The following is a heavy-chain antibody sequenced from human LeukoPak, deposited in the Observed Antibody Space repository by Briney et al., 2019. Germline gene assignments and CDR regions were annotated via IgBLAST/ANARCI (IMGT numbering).Heavy chain of an antibody. J-gene: IGHJ4*02. V-gene: IGHV1-2*06. Sequence: VKVSCXASGYXFTVYYMHWVRQAPGQGLEWMGRINPNSGGTNYAQKFQGRVTMTRDTSISTAYMELSRLRSDDTAVYYCARAGIAVAGTFDYWGQGTLVTVSS. CDR2: INPNSGGT. CDR3: ARAGIAVAGTFDY. D-gene: IGHD6-19*01. CDR1: GYXFTVYY.